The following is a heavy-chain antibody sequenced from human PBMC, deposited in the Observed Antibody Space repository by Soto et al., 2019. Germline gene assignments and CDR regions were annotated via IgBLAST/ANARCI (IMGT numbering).Heavy chain of an antibody. CDR1: GYIFTAYS. J-gene: IGHJ1*01. V-gene: IGHV1-46*01. D-gene: IGHD2-15*01. CDR3: AREENCSDGICYSEYFQH. Sequence: ASVKVSCKASGYIFTAYSMHWVRQAPGQGLEWMGGVNPSGGSTNYAQKFQGRITMTRDTSTSTVYMDLSSLTSEDTAVYYCAREENCSDGICYSEYFQHWGQGTLVTVSS. CDR2: VNPSGGST.